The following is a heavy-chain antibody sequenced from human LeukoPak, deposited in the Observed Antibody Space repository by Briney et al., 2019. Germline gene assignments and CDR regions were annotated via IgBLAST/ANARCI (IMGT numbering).Heavy chain of an antibody. CDR3: AELGITMIGGV. Sequence: GGSLRLSCTVSGFTVSTNSMSWVRQAPGKGLEWVSYISSSGSTIYYADSVKGRFTISRDNAKNSLYLQMNSLRAEDTAVYYCAELGITMIGGVWGKGTTVTISS. V-gene: IGHV3-11*04. CDR2: ISSSGSTI. CDR1: GFTVSTNS. D-gene: IGHD3-10*02. J-gene: IGHJ6*04.